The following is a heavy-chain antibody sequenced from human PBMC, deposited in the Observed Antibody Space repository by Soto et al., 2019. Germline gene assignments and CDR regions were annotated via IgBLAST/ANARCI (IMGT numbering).Heavy chain of an antibody. CDR3: ARLGDCWGGTN. D-gene: IGHD3-3*01. CDR2: IYYSGST. V-gene: IGHV4-39*01. J-gene: IGHJ4*02. Sequence: QLQLQESGPGLVKPSETLSLTCTVSGGSISSSSYYWGWIRQPPGKGLEWIGSIYYSGSTYYNPSFKSRVTISVDTSKNQFSLKLSSVTAADTAVYYCARLGDCWGGTNWGQGTLVTVSS. CDR1: GGSISSSSYY.